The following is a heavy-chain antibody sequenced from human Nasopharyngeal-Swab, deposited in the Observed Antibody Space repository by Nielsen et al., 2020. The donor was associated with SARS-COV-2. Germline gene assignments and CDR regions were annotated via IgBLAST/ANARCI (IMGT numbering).Heavy chain of an antibody. CDR2: INHSGST. CDR3: ARGGYYCSSTSCYYYSGYYYGMDV. J-gene: IGHJ6*02. Sequence: WIRQPPGKGLEWLGDINHSGSTKYNPSLKSRVNISVDTSKNQFSLKVSSVTAADTAVYYCARGGYYCSSTSCYYYSGYYYGMDVWGQGTTVTVSS. D-gene: IGHD2-2*01. V-gene: IGHV4-34*01.